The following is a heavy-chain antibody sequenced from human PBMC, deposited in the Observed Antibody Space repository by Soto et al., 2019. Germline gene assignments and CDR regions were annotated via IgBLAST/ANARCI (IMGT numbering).Heavy chain of an antibody. V-gene: IGHV3-23*01. CDR2: ISCCGGST. CDR3: AKADGEQWLLPHLDT. Sequence: EVQLLESGGGVVQPGGSLRLSCVASGFNFKKFAMSWVRQAPGEGLEWVSGISCCGGSTSYADSVKGRFSIARHDSTNTLSLQMNNQRGEDTAQYYCAKADGEQWLLPHLDTWDQGTLVTVS. CDR1: GFNFKKFA. D-gene: IGHD6-19*01. J-gene: IGHJ1*01.